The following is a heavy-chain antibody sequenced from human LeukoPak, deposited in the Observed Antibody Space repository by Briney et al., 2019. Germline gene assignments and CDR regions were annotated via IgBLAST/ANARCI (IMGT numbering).Heavy chain of an antibody. CDR3: AREFGGAARLFYFDY. Sequence: SETLSLTCTVSGGSISSGSYYWSWIRQPAGKGLEWIGRIYTSGSTNYNPSLKSRVTISVDTSKNQFSLKLSSVTAADTAVYYCAREFGGAARLFYFDYWGQGTLVTVSS. CDR1: GGSISSGSYY. CDR2: IYTSGST. D-gene: IGHD6-6*01. V-gene: IGHV4-61*02. J-gene: IGHJ4*02.